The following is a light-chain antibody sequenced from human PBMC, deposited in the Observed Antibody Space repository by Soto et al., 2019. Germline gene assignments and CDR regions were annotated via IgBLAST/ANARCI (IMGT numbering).Light chain of an antibody. Sequence: EIVMTQSPVTLSVSPGERATLSCRASQSVSTKLAWYRQKPGQAPRLLIYGASTRATGIPARFSGSGSGTEFTLTINSLQSEDFAVYYCQQYKNWPHFTFGPGTTVDIK. V-gene: IGKV3-15*01. CDR1: QSVSTK. CDR2: GAS. CDR3: QQYKNWPHFT. J-gene: IGKJ3*01.